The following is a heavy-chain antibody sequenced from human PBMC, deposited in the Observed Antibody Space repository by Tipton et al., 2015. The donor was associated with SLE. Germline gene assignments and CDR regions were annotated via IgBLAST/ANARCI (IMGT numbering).Heavy chain of an antibody. CDR2: INHSGST. J-gene: IGHJ4*02. Sequence: LRLSCAVYGGSFSGYYWSWIRQPPGKGLEWIGEINHSGSTYYNPSLKSRVTISVDTSKNQFSLKLSSVTAADTAVYYCRLITITSLFDYWGQGTLVTVSS. D-gene: IGHD3-16*01. CDR3: RLITITSLFDY. CDR1: GGSFSGYY. V-gene: IGHV4-34*03.